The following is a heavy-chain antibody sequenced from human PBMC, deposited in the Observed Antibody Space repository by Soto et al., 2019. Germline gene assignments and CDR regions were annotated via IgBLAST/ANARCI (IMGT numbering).Heavy chain of an antibody. CDR1: GYTFTSYG. V-gene: IGHV1-18*01. CDR2: ISAYNGNT. D-gene: IGHD6-19*01. CDR3: ARVWYSSGWYEVYYYYYIDV. J-gene: IGHJ6*03. Sequence: QVQLVQSGAEVKKPGASVKVSCKASGYTFTSYGISWVRQAPGQGLERMGWISAYNGNTNYAQKLQGRGTMTTDTSTSTAYMELRSLRSDDTAVYYCARVWYSSGWYEVYYYYYIDVWGKGTTVTVSS.